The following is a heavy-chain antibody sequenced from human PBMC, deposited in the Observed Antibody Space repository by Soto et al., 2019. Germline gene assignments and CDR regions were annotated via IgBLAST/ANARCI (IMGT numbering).Heavy chain of an antibody. CDR1: GISFSDNA. CDR2: ISGDGVSK. Sequence: VKLLESGGGLVKPGRSLRLSCAASGISFSDNAMSWVRQAPGKGLEWISAISGDGVSKLYADSVRGRFTISRDNAANTLYLQMSSLRTEDTALYYCAKKDRLYGVAVAFDSWGQGTLVTVSS. V-gene: IGHV3-23*01. CDR3: AKKDRLYGVAVAFDS. D-gene: IGHD6-19*01. J-gene: IGHJ4*02.